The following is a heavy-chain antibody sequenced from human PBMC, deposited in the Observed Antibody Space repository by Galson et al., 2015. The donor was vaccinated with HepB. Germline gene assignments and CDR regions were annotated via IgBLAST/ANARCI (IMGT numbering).Heavy chain of an antibody. CDR1: GFNFGNYG. D-gene: IGHD3-10*02. CDR3: VKDRGMGSAWHVLEH. V-gene: IGHV3-33*06. Sequence: SLRLSCAASGFNFGNYGMHWVRQAPGKGLEWVAVTWYDGTDKKYAESMKGRFTISRDNSKNTLYLQMNSVRVEDTAVYYCVKDRGMGSAWHVLEHWGQGALVTVSS. J-gene: IGHJ4*02. CDR2: TWYDGTDK.